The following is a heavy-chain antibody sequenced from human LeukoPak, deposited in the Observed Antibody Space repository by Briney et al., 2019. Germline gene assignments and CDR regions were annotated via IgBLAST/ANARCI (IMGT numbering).Heavy chain of an antibody. CDR3: ARDKWELLPSSYYYGMDV. Sequence: GGSLRLSCAASGFTFSSYSMNWVRQAPGKGLEWVSSISSSSSYIYYADSVKGRFNISRDNAKNSLYLQMNSLRAEDTAVYYCARDKWELLPSSYYYGMDVWGQGTTVTVSS. J-gene: IGHJ6*02. CDR1: GFTFSSYS. V-gene: IGHV3-21*01. D-gene: IGHD1-26*01. CDR2: ISSSSSYI.